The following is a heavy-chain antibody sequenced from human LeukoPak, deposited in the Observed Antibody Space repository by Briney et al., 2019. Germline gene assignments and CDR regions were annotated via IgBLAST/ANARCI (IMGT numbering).Heavy chain of an antibody. J-gene: IGHJ4*02. CDR2: IKQDGSEK. CDR1: GFTFSSYW. V-gene: IGHV3-7*01. CDR3: ARDRGRLDY. D-gene: IGHD2-15*01. Sequence: TGGSLRLSCVASGFTFSSYWMSWVRQAPGKGLERVANIKQDGSEKYYVDSVKGRFTISRDNAKNSLYLQMNSLRAEDTAVYYCARDRGRLDYWGQGTLVTVSS.